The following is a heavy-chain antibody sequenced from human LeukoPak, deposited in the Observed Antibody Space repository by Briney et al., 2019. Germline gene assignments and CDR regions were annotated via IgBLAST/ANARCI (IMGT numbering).Heavy chain of an antibody. D-gene: IGHD6-13*01. CDR3: ARPVAAAGTGNWFDP. J-gene: IGHJ5*02. Sequence: GASVKVSCKASGGTFSSYAISWVRQAPGQGLEWMGWISTYNGNTNYAQKFQGRVTMTTDTSTSTAYMELRSLRSDDTAVYYCARPVAAAGTGNWFDPWGQGTLVTVSS. CDR1: GGTFSSYA. V-gene: IGHV1-18*01. CDR2: ISTYNGNT.